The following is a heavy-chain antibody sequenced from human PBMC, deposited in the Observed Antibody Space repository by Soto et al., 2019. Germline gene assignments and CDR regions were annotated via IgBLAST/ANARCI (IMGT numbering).Heavy chain of an antibody. D-gene: IGHD4-17*01. CDR3: AHLTTGGFYFDY. CDR2: IYWDDDK. CDR1: GFSLRNSGVG. V-gene: IGHV2-5*02. Sequence: QITLKESGPTLVKPTQTLTLTCTFSGFSLRNSGVGVGWIRQPPGKALEWLALIYWDDDKRYSPALKSRLTITKDTSKHQVLLTITNMDSVDTVTYYCAHLTTGGFYFDYWGQGTLVTVSS. J-gene: IGHJ4*02.